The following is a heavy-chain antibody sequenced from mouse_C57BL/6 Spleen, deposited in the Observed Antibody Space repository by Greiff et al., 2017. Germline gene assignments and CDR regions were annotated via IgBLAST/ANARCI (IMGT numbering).Heavy chain of an antibody. CDR1: GFTFSSYG. CDR2: ISSGGSYT. J-gene: IGHJ2*01. V-gene: IGHV5-6*01. D-gene: IGHD2-1*01. Sequence: EVMLVESGGDLVKPGGSLKLSCAASGFTFSSYGMSWVRQTPDKRLEWVATISSGGSYTYYPDSVKGRFTISRDNAKNTLYLQMSSLKSEDTAMYYCARHDYGNYLDYWGQGTTLTVSS. CDR3: ARHDYGNYLDY.